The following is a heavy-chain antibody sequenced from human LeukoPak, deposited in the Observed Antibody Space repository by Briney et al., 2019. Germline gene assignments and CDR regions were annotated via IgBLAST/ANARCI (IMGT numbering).Heavy chain of an antibody. CDR1: GFTFRSYA. D-gene: IGHD6-19*01. CDR2: ISGSGGDT. Sequence: GGSLRLSCAASGFTFRSYAIYWVRQAPGKGLEWVSGISGSGGDTYFADSVKGRFTISRDHSKNTVFLQMDSLRVEDTAVYYCAKTTAGCSSGRYPGWPIDYWGQGTLVTVSS. CDR3: AKTTAGCSSGRYPGWPIDY. J-gene: IGHJ4*02. V-gene: IGHV3-23*01.